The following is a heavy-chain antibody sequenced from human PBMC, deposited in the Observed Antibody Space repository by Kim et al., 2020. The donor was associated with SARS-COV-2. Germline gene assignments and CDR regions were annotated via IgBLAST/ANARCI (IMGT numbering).Heavy chain of an antibody. V-gene: IGHV3-33*01. CDR2: IWYDGSNK. CDR3: AGEEMYYYDSSGYSYY. D-gene: IGHD3-22*01. CDR1: GFTFSSYG. J-gene: IGHJ4*02. Sequence: GGSLRLSCAASGFTFSSYGMHWVRQAPGKGLEWVAVIWYDGSNKYYADSVKGRFTISRDNSKNTLYLQMNSLRAEDTAVYYCAGEEMYYYDSSGYSYYWGQGTLVTVSS.